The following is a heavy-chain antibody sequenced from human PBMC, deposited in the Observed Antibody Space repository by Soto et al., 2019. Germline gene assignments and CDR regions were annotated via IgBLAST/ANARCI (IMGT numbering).Heavy chain of an antibody. J-gene: IGHJ6*02. CDR2: IYYSGST. V-gene: IGHV4-59*01. D-gene: IGHD2-2*01. Sequence: PSETLSLTCTVSGGSISSYYWSWIRQPPGKGLEWIGYIYYSGSTNYNPSLKSRVTISVDTSKNQFSLKLSSVTAADTAVYYRARQYCSSTSCYLGGMDVWGQGTTVTVSS. CDR3: ARQYCSSTSCYLGGMDV. CDR1: GGSISSYY.